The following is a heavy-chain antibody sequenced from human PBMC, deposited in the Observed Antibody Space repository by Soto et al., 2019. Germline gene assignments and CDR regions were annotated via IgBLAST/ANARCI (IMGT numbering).Heavy chain of an antibody. CDR2: ISDYNGNT. J-gene: IGHJ1*01. D-gene: IGHD2-21*01. Sequence: QVQLVQSGAEVKKPGASVKVSCKASGYTFTSYGISWVRQAPGQGLEWMGWISDYNGNTNYAQKLQGRVTMTTDTSTSTAYMELRSLRSDDTAVYNCARGFPCAAYCGGDCYSKGYFQHWGQGTLVTVSS. CDR3: ARGFPCAAYCGGDCYSKGYFQH. V-gene: IGHV1-18*01. CDR1: GYTFTSYG.